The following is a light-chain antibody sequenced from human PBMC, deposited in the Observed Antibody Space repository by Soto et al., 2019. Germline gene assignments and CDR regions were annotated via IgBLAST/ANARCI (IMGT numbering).Light chain of an antibody. CDR1: QGISNH. CDR3: QKFTSAPFT. J-gene: IGKJ4*01. CDR2: AAS. V-gene: IGKV1-27*01. Sequence: DIQMTQSPSSLSASVGDRVTITCRASQGISNHLAWYQQKPGKLPKLLIYAASILQSGVPSRFSGSGSGTEFTLTISSLQPEDVAICYCQKFTSAPFTFGVGTKVEI.